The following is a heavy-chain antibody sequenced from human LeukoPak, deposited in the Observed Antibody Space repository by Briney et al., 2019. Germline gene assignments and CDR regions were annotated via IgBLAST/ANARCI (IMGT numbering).Heavy chain of an antibody. D-gene: IGHD2-2*02. Sequence: GRSLRLSCTASGFTFGDYAMSWVRQAPGKGLAWVGFIRSKAYGGTTEYAASVKGRFTISRDDSKSIAYLQMNSLKTEDTAVYYCTSTDIVVVPAAIQRGDYWGQGTPVTVSS. J-gene: IGHJ4*02. V-gene: IGHV3-49*04. CDR3: TSTDIVVVPAAIQRGDY. CDR1: GFTFGDYA. CDR2: IRSKAYGGTT.